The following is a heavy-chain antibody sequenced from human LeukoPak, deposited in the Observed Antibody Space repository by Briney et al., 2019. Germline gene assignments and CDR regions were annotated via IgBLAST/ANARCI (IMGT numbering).Heavy chain of an antibody. CDR3: AREKSLSFFDY. CDR1: GFNFSSYW. CDR2: IKQDGSEK. V-gene: IGHV3-7*01. J-gene: IGHJ4*02. D-gene: IGHD2-15*01. Sequence: GGSLRLSCAASGFNFSSYWMSWVRQAPGKGLERVANIKQDGSEKYYVDSVKGRFTISRDNAKNSLYLQMNSLRAEDTAVYYCAREKSLSFFDYWGQGTLVTVSS.